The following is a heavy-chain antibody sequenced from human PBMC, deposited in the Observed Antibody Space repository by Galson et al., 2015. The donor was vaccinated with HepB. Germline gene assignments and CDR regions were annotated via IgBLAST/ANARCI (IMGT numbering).Heavy chain of an antibody. V-gene: IGHV3-15*01. CDR2: IKSKNNGGTT. Sequence: SLRLSCAASGFTFRNAWMGWVRQAPGQGLEWIGRIKSKNNGGTTDYTAPAKGRFTISRDDSKNMVHLQMNSLKTEDTAVYYCTTPPLYSGYDSNLTPYWGQGTLVTVS. D-gene: IGHD5-12*01. CDR1: GFTFRNAW. J-gene: IGHJ4*02. CDR3: TTPPLYSGYDSNLTPY.